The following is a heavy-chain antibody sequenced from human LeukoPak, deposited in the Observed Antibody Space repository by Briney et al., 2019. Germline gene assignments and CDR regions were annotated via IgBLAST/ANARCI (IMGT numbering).Heavy chain of an antibody. CDR2: INPNSGGT. J-gene: IGHJ5*02. D-gene: IGHD5-12*01. CDR1: GYTFTGYY. V-gene: IGHV1-2*02. CDR3: ARVATMGVDWFDP. Sequence: ASVKVSCKASGYTFTGYYMHWVRQAPGQGLEWMGWINPNSGGTNYAQKFQGRVTMTRDTSISTAYMELSRLRSDDTAVYYCARVATMGVDWFDPWGQGTLVTVSS.